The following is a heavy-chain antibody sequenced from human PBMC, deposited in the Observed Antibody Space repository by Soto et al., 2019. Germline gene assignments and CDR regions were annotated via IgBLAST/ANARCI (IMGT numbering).Heavy chain of an antibody. V-gene: IGHV4-59*01. CDR3: ARDSWNSYYYYYGMDV. Sequence: SETLSLTCTVSGASIRSYYWSWIRQPPGKGLEWIGYIYYSGSTNYNPSLKSRVTISLDTSKSEVSLKLSPVTAADKAVYYCARDSWNSYYYYYGMDVWGQGTTVTVSS. D-gene: IGHD1-7*01. CDR2: IYYSGST. CDR1: GASIRSYY. J-gene: IGHJ6*02.